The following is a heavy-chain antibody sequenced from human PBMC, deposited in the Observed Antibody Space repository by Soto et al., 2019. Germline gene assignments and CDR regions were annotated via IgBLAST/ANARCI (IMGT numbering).Heavy chain of an antibody. CDR2: MSRTGDNT. D-gene: IGHD3-22*01. V-gene: IGHV3-23*01. J-gene: IGHJ4*02. CDR3: AKDQSNSNPLYYFDF. CDR1: GFTVSRNY. Sequence: GGSLRLSCAASGFTVSRNYVTWVRQSPGKGLEWVSSMSRTGDNTYYADSVKGRFTISRDNSKNTLYLQMNSLRAEDTAIYYCAKDQSNSNPLYYFDFWGPGTLVTVSS.